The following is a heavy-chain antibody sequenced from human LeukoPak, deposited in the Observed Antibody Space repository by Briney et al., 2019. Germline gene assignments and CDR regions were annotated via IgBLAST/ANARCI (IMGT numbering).Heavy chain of an antibody. CDR2: IKEDGSEK. Sequence: GESLKISCVASGFTFSSYWMSWFRQAPGKGLEWVANIKEDGSEKYYADYVKGRFTISRDNAKNSLSLQMSSLRDEDTAVFYCARSRTAYYNVYADFWGQGTLVTVSS. D-gene: IGHD1-26*01. V-gene: IGHV3-7*01. CDR3: ARSRTAYYNVYADF. CDR1: GFTFSSYW. J-gene: IGHJ4*02.